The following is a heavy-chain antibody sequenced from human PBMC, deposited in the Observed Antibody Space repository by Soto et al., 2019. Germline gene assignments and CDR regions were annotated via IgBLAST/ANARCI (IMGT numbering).Heavy chain of an antibody. Sequence: SETLSLTCAVSGYSISSGYYWGWIRQPPGKGLEWIGSIYHSGSTYYNPSLKSRVTISVDTSKNQFSLKLSSVTAADTAVYSCAKDWGSPPGPHAFDIWGQGTMVTVSS. CDR1: GYSISSGYY. J-gene: IGHJ3*02. D-gene: IGHD3-16*01. V-gene: IGHV4-38-2*02. CDR3: AKDWGSPPGPHAFDI. CDR2: IYHSGST.